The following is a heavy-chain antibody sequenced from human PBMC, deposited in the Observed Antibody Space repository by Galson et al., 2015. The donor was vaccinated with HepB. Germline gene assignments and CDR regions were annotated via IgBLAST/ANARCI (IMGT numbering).Heavy chain of an antibody. CDR2: IWYDGSNK. CDR3: ARPDDTDLSGAFDI. D-gene: IGHD3-22*01. J-gene: IGHJ3*02. V-gene: IGHV3-33*08. CDR1: GFTFSSYG. Sequence: SLRLSCAASGFTFSSYGMHWVRQAPGKGLEWVAVIWYDGSNKYYADSVKDRFTISRDNSKNTLYLQMNSLRAEDTAVYYCARPDDTDLSGAFDIWGQGTMVTVSS.